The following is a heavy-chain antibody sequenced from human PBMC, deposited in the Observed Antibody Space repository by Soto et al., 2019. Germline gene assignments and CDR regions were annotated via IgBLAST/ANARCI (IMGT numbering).Heavy chain of an antibody. J-gene: IGHJ6*02. CDR3: ARLYCSSTRCYLYYYAMDV. V-gene: IGHV3-30-3*01. D-gene: IGHD2-2*01. Sequence: QVQLVESGGGVVQPGRSLRLSCAASGFTFSTSAIHWVRQAPGKGLEWVAVISSDGSHQYYADSVRGGFTVSRDNSKNTRYRQINSLRAEDTAVYYWARLYCSSTRCYLYYYAMDVWGQGTTVTVSS. CDR1: GFTFSTSA. CDR2: ISSDGSHQ.